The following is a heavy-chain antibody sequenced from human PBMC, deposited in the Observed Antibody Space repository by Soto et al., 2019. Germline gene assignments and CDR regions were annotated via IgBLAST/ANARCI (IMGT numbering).Heavy chain of an antibody. D-gene: IGHD2-2*01. Sequence: ASVKVSCKASGYTFTSYYMHWVRQAPGQGLEWMGIINPSGGSTSYAQKFQGRVTMTRDTSTSTVYMELSSLRSEDTAVYYCARDPSRYCISTSCYAHNWFDPWGQGTLVTVSS. J-gene: IGHJ5*02. CDR3: ARDPSRYCISTSCYAHNWFDP. V-gene: IGHV1-46*01. CDR1: GYTFTSYY. CDR2: INPSGGST.